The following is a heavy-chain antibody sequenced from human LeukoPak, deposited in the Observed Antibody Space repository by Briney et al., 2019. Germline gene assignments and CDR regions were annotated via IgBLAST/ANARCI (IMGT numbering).Heavy chain of an antibody. J-gene: IGHJ6*02. CDR1: GGSISSSSYY. V-gene: IGHV4-30-4*01. Sequence: SETLSLTCTVSGGSISSSSYYWSWIRQPPGKGLEWIGYIYYSGSTYYNPSLKSRVTISVDTSKNQFSLKLSSVTAADTAVYYCARADTAMPYYYYYGMDVWGQGTTVTVSS. D-gene: IGHD5-18*01. CDR3: ARADTAMPYYYYYGMDV. CDR2: IYYSGST.